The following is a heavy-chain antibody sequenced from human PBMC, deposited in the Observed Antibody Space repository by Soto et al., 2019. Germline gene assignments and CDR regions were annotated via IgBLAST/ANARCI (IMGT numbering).Heavy chain of an antibody. CDR3: ASGDYGDYVSRGGSYYFDY. CDR2: INHSGST. CDR1: GGSFSGYY. V-gene: IGHV4-34*01. J-gene: IGHJ4*02. Sequence: QVQLQQWGAGLLKPSETLSLTCAVYGGSFSGYYWSWIRQPPGKGLEWIGEINHSGSTNYNPSLKSRVTISVDTSKNQFSLKLSSVTAADTAVYYCASGDYGDYVSRGGSYYFDYWGQGTLVTVSS. D-gene: IGHD4-17*01.